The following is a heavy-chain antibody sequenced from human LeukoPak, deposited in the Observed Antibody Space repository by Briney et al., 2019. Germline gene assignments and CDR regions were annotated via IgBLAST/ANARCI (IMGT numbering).Heavy chain of an antibody. D-gene: IGHD3-22*01. CDR2: ISGYNGIT. V-gene: IGHV1-18*01. CDR3: ARSYDSSGYASYGF. J-gene: IGHJ4*02. CDR1: GYTFTSYD. Sequence: ASVKVSCKASGYTFTSYDISWVRQAPGQGLEWMGWISGYNGITNYAQKVQGRVTLTTDTPTSTAYMELRSLRSDDTAVYYCARSYDSSGYASYGFWGQGTLVTVSS.